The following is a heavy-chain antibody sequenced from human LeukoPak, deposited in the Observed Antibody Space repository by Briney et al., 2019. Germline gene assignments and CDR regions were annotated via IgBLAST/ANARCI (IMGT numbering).Heavy chain of an antibody. Sequence: SETLSLTCAVSGYSISSGYYWGWIRQPPGKGLEGIGSIYHSGSTYYNPSPKSRVTISVDTSKNQFSLKLSSVTAADTAVYYCARDGSSGWYADYWGQGTLVTVSS. CDR2: IYHSGST. CDR3: ARDGSSGWYADY. J-gene: IGHJ4*02. CDR1: GYSISSGYY. V-gene: IGHV4-38-2*02. D-gene: IGHD6-19*01.